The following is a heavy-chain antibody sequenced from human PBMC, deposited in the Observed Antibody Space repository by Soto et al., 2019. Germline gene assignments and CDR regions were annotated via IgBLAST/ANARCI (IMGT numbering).Heavy chain of an antibody. V-gene: IGHV1-3*01. J-gene: IGHJ6*02. CDR2: INAGNGNT. D-gene: IGHD3-10*01. CDR3: ASTYGSAYYYGMDV. Sequence: ASVKLSFKASGYTFTSYAMHWLRQARGQRLEWMGWINAGNGNTKYSQKFQGRVTITRDTSASTAYMELSSLRSEDTAVYYCASTYGSAYYYGMDVWGQGTTVTVSS. CDR1: GYTFTSYA.